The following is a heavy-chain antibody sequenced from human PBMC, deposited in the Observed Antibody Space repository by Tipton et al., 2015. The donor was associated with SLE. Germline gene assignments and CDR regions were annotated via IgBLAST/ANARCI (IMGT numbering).Heavy chain of an antibody. CDR1: NVSITNNH. J-gene: IGHJ4*02. D-gene: IGHD2-8*01. V-gene: IGHV4-4*07. Sequence: TLSLTCTVSNVSITNNHWSRIRQPAGKGLEWIGRMYTSGSTNYNPSFKRRVTMSRGTSKNQFSLNLRSVTAADTAVDYCARLLMAGQGDYFDSWGPGTLVTVSS. CDR2: MYTSGST. CDR3: ARLLMAGQGDYFDS.